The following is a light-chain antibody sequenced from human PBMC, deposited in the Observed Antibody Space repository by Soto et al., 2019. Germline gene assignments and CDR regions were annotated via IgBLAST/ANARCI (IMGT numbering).Light chain of an antibody. CDR2: DVS. V-gene: IGLV2-14*01. Sequence: QSALTQPASVSGSPGQSITISCTGTSSDVGGYNYVSWYQQYPGKVPKLMIYDVSNRPSGVSNRFSGSKSGNTASLTISGLQADDEADYYCSSYRSSSTPFVFGTGTKLTVL. J-gene: IGLJ1*01. CDR1: SSDVGGYNY. CDR3: SSYRSSSTPFV.